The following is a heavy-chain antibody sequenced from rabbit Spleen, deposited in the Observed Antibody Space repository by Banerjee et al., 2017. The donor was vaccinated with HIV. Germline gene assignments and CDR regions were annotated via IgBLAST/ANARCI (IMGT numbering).Heavy chain of an antibody. D-gene: IGHD4-2*01. J-gene: IGHJ4*01. Sequence: QSLEESGGGLVKPGGTLTLTCTASGFSFTSSDYMCWVRQAPGKGLEWISCIAGGSSAFTYSATWAKGRFTMSRTSSTTVTLQMTSLTAADTATYFCARDLVAVIGWNFNLWGQGTLVTVS. CDR1: GFSFTSSDY. CDR3: ARDLVAVIGWNFNL. CDR2: IAGGSSAFT. V-gene: IGHV1S40*01.